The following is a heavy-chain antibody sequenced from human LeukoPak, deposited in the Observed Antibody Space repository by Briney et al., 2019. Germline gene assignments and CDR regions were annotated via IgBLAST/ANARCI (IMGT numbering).Heavy chain of an antibody. CDR3: AGITMIVVVIVLFDY. Sequence: ASVRVSCKSSVYTFTVYYMHWVRQAPGQGGGWMGWINPNSGGTNYAQKFQGRVTMTRDTSISTAYMELSRLRSDDTAVYYCAGITMIVVVIVLFDYWGQGTLVTVSS. CDR2: INPNSGGT. V-gene: IGHV1-2*02. J-gene: IGHJ4*02. D-gene: IGHD3-22*01. CDR1: VYTFTVYY.